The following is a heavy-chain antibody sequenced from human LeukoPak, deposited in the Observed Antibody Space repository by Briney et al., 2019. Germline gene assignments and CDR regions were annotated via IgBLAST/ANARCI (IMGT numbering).Heavy chain of an antibody. D-gene: IGHD4-17*01. V-gene: IGHV3-7*01. CDR1: GFTFSSYW. CDR3: ARTPDYGDYADAFDI. J-gene: IGHJ3*02. Sequence: GGSLRLSCAASGFTFSSYWMSWVRQAPGKGLEWVVNIKQDGSEKYYVDSVKGRFTISRDNAKNSLYLQMNSLRAEDTAVYYCARTPDYGDYADAFDIWGQGTMVTVSS. CDR2: IKQDGSEK.